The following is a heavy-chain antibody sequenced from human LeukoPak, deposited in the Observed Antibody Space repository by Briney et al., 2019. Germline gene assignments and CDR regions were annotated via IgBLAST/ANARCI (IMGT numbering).Heavy chain of an antibody. D-gene: IGHD3-10*01. J-gene: IGHJ4*02. Sequence: SETLSLTCTDSGGSISSRSYYWGWIRQPPGKGLEWIGSIYYSGSTYYNPSLKSRVTISVDTSKNQFSLKLSSVTAADTAVYYCARFGDGSGRDRDYWGQGTLVTVSS. CDR3: ARFGDGSGRDRDY. V-gene: IGHV4-39*01. CDR2: IYYSGST. CDR1: GGSISSRSYY.